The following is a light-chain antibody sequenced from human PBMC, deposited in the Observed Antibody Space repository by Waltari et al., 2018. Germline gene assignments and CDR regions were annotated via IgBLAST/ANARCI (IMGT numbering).Light chain of an antibody. Sequence: SSELTQDPAVSVALGQTVRITCQGASLRSYYSSWYQQKPGQAPVLVIYGKNNRPSGIPDRFSGSSSGNTASLTITGAQAEDEADYYCNSRDSSGNYVFGTGTKVTVL. CDR1: SLRSYY. J-gene: IGLJ1*01. CDR2: GKN. V-gene: IGLV3-19*01. CDR3: NSRDSSGNYV.